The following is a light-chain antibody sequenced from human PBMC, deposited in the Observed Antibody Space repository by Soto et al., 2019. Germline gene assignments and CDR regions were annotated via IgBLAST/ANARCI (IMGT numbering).Light chain of an antibody. CDR1: QSVSTS. CDR2: DAS. Sequence: IVLTQSPVTLALSPGESAVLSCRASQSVSTSLAWYQHKPGQAPRLFIYDASKRAPGIPARFTGSGSGTDFTLTISSLEPEDIAVYYCQERDVWPSFGQGTKVEIK. CDR3: QERDVWPS. V-gene: IGKV3-11*01. J-gene: IGKJ1*01.